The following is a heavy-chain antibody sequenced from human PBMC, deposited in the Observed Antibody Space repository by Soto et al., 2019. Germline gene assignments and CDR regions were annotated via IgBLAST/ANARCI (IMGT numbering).Heavy chain of an antibody. CDR1: GGSISSGGYY. CDR3: ARLPYYYDSSGDYLGIRSGMDV. CDR2: IYYSGST. V-gene: IGHV4-31*03. Sequence: SETLSLTCTVSGGSISSGGYYWSWIRQHPGKGLEWIGYIYYSGSTYYNPSLKSRVTISVDTSKNQFSLKLSSVTAADTAVYYCARLPYYYDSSGDYLGIRSGMDVWGQGTTVTVSS. J-gene: IGHJ6*02. D-gene: IGHD3-22*01.